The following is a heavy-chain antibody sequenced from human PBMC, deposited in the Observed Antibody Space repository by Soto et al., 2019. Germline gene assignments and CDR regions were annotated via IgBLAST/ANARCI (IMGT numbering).Heavy chain of an antibody. CDR1: GYTLTELS. V-gene: IGHV1-24*01. J-gene: IGHJ6*02. D-gene: IGHD3-10*01. CDR3: ATDLDLSTPEREVRAYYGMDV. Sequence: ASVKVSCKVSGYTLTELSMHWVRQAPGKGLEWMGGFDPEDGETIYAQKFQGRVTMTEDTSTDTAYMELSSLRSEDTAVYYCATDLDLSTPEREVRAYYGMDVWGQGTTVTVSS. CDR2: FDPEDGET.